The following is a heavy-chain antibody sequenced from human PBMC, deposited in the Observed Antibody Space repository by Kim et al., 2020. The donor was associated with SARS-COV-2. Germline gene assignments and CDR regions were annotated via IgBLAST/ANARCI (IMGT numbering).Heavy chain of an antibody. J-gene: IGHJ6*02. Sequence: GGSLRLSCAASGMSWVRQAPGKGLEWVANIKQDGSEKYYVDSVKGRFTISRDNAKNSLYLQMNSLRAEDTAVYYCARVAPITMVRGVIPYYYYGMDVWGQGTTVTVSS. V-gene: IGHV3-7*03. D-gene: IGHD3-10*01. CDR3: ARVAPITMVRGVIPYYYYGMDV. CDR1: G. CDR2: IKQDGSEK.